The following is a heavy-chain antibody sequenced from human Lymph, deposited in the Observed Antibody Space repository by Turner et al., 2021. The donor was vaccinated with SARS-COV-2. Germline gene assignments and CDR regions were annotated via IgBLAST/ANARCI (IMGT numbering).Heavy chain of an antibody. D-gene: IGHD1-26*01. CDR1: GFTFSYYW. CDR3: ARMGSSSWYFDY. CDR2: IKQDGSEK. Sequence: EVQLVVSGGGLVQPGGSLRLSCAASGFTFSYYWMSWVRQAPGKGLEWVANIKQDGSEKYYVDSVKGRFTISRDNAKNSLFLQMNSLRAEDTAVYYWARMGSSSWYFDYWGQGTLVTVSS. V-gene: IGHV3-7*01. J-gene: IGHJ4*02.